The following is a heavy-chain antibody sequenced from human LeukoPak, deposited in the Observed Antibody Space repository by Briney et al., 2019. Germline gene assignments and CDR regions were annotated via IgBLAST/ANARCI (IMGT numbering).Heavy chain of an antibody. CDR3: ARRRYYDSTGYFD. V-gene: IGHV4-39*02. CDR1: GGFISSSSYY. Sequence: SETLSLACTVSGGFISSSSYYWGWIRQPPGKGLEWIGDIYYSGRTYYNPSLRSRVSISLDTSMNHFSLTLSSVTAADTAVYYCARRRYYDSTGYFDWGRGSLVIVSS. CDR2: IYYSGRT. J-gene: IGHJ1*01. D-gene: IGHD3-22*01.